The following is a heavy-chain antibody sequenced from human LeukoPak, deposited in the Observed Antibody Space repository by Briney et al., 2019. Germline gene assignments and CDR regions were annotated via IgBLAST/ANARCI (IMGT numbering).Heavy chain of an antibody. D-gene: IGHD3-22*01. J-gene: IGHJ4*02. V-gene: IGHV3-53*01. CDR1: GFTFSSYA. CDR2: IYSGGST. Sequence: PGGSLRLSCAASGFTFSSYAMSWVRQAPGKGLEWVSVIYSGGSTYYADSVKGRFTISRDNSKNTLYLQMNSLRAEDTAVYYCASSPGARYYYDSSGYLGYWGQGTLVTVSS. CDR3: ASSPGARYYYDSSGYLGY.